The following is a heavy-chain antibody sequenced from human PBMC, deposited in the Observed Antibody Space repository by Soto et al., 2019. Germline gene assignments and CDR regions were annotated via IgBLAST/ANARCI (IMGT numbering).Heavy chain of an antibody. V-gene: IGHV3-30*18. D-gene: IGHD1-26*01. CDR2: ISYDGSNK. CDR3: AKGSYSGIYSDFDY. CDR1: GFTFSSYG. J-gene: IGHJ4*02. Sequence: SGGGVVQPGRSLRLSCAASGFTFSSYGMYWVRQAPGKGLEWVAGISYDGSNKYYADSVKGRFTISRDNSKNTLYLQMNSLRAEDTAVYYCAKGSYSGIYSDFDYWGQGTLVTVSS.